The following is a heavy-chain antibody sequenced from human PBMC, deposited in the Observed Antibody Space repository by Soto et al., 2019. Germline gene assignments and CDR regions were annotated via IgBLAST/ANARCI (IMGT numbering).Heavy chain of an antibody. J-gene: IGHJ1*01. D-gene: IGHD2-15*01. CDR3: ARGCHRREMVAATLRGYFQH. CDR1: GFTFSSYS. Sequence: GGSLRLSCAASGFTFSSYSMNWVRQAPGKGLEWVSYISSSSSTIYYADSVKGRFTISRDNAKNSLYLQMNSLRDEDTAVYYCARGCHRREMVAATLRGYFQHWGQGTLVTVSS. V-gene: IGHV3-48*02. CDR2: ISSSSSTI.